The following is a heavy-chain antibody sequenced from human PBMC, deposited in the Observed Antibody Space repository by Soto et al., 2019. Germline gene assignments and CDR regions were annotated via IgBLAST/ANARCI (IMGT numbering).Heavy chain of an antibody. D-gene: IGHD4-17*01. CDR3: ARTVTTGVRYYYYGMDV. J-gene: IGHJ6*02. Sequence: QVQLVQSGAKVKKPGSSVKVSCKASGGTFISYATSWVRQAPGQGLEWMGGIFPTFGTANYAQKFQGRVTITADESTSTAYMELSSLRSEDTAVYYCARTVTTGVRYYYYGMDVWGQGTTVTVSS. CDR1: GGTFISYA. V-gene: IGHV1-69*01. CDR2: IFPTFGTA.